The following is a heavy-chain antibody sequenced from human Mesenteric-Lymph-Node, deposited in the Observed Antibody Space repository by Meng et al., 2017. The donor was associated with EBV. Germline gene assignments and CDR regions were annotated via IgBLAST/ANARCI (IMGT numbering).Heavy chain of an antibody. J-gene: IGHJ5*02. V-gene: IGHV4-39*01. Sequence: QLQLQEAGSRLVKPSETLSLTGTVSGGSISTTNYYWSWVRQPPGKGLEWLGGIYYSGITYYNPSLTSRVDLSVDTSKNRFSLKLFSLTTEDTAVYFCVRSRGWTQVEWFDPWGPGILVTVSS. D-gene: IGHD3/OR15-3a*01. CDR1: GGSISTTNYY. CDR3: VRSRGWTQVEWFDP. CDR2: IYYSGIT.